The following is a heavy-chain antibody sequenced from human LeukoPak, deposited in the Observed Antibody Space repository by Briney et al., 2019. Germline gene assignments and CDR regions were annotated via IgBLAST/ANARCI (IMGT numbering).Heavy chain of an antibody. CDR3: ARHPFATNWFDP. V-gene: IGHV4-34*01. D-gene: IGHD3-3*01. J-gene: IGHJ5*02. CDR2: IYYSGST. Sequence: SETLSLTCAVYGGSFSGYYWSWIRQPPGKGLEWIGSIYYSGSTYYNPSLKSRVTISVDTSKNQFSLKLSSVTAADTAVYYCARHPFATNWFDPWGQGTLVTVSS. CDR1: GGSFSGYY.